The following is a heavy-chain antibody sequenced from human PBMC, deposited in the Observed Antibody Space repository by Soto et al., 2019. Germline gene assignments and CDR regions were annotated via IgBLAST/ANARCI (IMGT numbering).Heavy chain of an antibody. CDR1: GYVFTGYY. CDR3: ARDCSGGSCYSLGAFDI. V-gene: IGHV1-2*02. D-gene: IGHD2-15*01. CDR2: INPNSGGT. Sequence: ASVKVSCKASGYVFTGYYMHWVRQAPGQGLEWMGWINPNSGGTNYAQKFQGRVTMTRDTSISTAYMELSRLRPDDTAVYYCARDCSGGSCYSLGAFDIWGQGTMVTVSS. J-gene: IGHJ3*02.